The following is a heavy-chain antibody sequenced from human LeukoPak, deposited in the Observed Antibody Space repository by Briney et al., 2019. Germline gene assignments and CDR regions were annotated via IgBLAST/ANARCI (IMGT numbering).Heavy chain of an antibody. CDR1: AGSISSYY. Sequence: PETMSLTCTVSAGSISSYYWSWIRPPPGKVLEWNGYIYYSGSTTYNPSPKRRVTRSVDPPKNQLTLNLTAGTAATPAVNSVPRHARDGARGMDVCGQGATVTVSS. CDR2: IYYSGST. CDR3: PRHARDGARGMDV. J-gene: IGHJ6*02. V-gene: IGHV4-59*08. D-gene: IGHD5-24*01.